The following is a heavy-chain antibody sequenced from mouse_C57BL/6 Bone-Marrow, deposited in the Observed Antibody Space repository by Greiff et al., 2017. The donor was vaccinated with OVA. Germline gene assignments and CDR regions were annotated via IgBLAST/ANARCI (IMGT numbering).Heavy chain of an antibody. Sequence: QVQLQQPGAELVKPGASVKLSCKASGYTFTSYWMHWVKQRPGQGLEWIGMIHPNSGSTNYNEKFKSKATLTVDKSSSTAYMQLSSLTSEDSAVYYCAIYGNYDWYFDVWGTGTTVTVSS. CDR1: GYTFTSYW. J-gene: IGHJ1*03. CDR3: AIYGNYDWYFDV. V-gene: IGHV1-64*01. D-gene: IGHD2-1*01. CDR2: IHPNSGST.